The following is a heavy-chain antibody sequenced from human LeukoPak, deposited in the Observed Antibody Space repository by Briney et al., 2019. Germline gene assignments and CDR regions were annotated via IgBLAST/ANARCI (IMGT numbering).Heavy chain of an antibody. CDR1: GGSISSSSYY. V-gene: IGHV4-39*01. Sequence: PSETLSLTCTVSGGSISSSSYYWGWIRQPPGKELEWIGSIYYSGSTYYNPSLKSRVTISVDTSKNQFSLKLSSVTAADTAVYYCARQGGYGDYAFRLYWGQGTLVTVSS. D-gene: IGHD4-17*01. CDR2: IYYSGST. J-gene: IGHJ4*02. CDR3: ARQGGYGDYAFRLY.